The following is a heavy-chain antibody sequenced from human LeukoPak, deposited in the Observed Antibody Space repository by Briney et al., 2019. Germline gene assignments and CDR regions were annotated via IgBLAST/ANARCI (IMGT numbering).Heavy chain of an antibody. Sequence: ASVKVSCKASGYTFTGYYMHWVRQAPGQGLEWMGWINPNSGGTNYAQRFQGRVTTTRDTSISTAYMELSRLRSDDTAVYYCARVKVIIFGVVTPFDYWGQGTLVTVSS. J-gene: IGHJ4*02. CDR3: ARVKVIIFGVVTPFDY. CDR2: INPNSGGT. V-gene: IGHV1-2*02. D-gene: IGHD3-3*01. CDR1: GYTFTGYY.